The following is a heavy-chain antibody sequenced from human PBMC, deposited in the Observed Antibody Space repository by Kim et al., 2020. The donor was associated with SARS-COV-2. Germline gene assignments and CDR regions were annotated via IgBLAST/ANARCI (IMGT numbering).Heavy chain of an antibody. D-gene: IGHD3-10*01. CDR3: ARSGSGNGMDV. CDR2: IWYDGSNK. J-gene: IGHJ6*02. Sequence: GGSLRLSCAASGFTFSSYGMHWVRQAPGKGLEWVAVIWYDGSNKYYADSVKGRFTISRDNSKNTLYLQMNNLRAEDTAVYYCARSGSGNGMDVWGQGTTVTVSS. V-gene: IGHV3-33*01. CDR1: GFTFSSYG.